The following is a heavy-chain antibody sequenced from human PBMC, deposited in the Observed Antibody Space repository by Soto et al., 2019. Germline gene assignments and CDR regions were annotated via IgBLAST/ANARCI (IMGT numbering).Heavy chain of an antibody. D-gene: IGHD3-22*01. CDR3: AIYDSSGSRGFQH. V-gene: IGHV4-31*03. CDR2: IFYSGST. CDR1: GGSISSGVYY. J-gene: IGHJ1*01. Sequence: QVQLQESGPGLVKPSQTLSLTCTVSGGSISSGVYYWSWIRQHPGKGLEWIGYIFYSGSTYYNPSLKSRVTISVDPSKNQFSLKLSSVTAADTAVYYCAIYDSSGSRGFQHWGKGTLITVSS.